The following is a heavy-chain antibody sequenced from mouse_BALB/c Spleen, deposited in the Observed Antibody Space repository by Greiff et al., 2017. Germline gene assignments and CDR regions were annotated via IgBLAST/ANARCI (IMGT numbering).Heavy chain of an antibody. V-gene: IGHV1-20*02. Sequence: EVQLVESGPELVKPGASVKISCKASGYSFTGYFMNWVMQSHGKSLEWIGRINPYNGDTFYNQKFKGKATLTVDKSSSTAHMELRSLASEDSAVYYCARFTTARRYFDVWGAGTTVTVSS. D-gene: IGHD1-2*01. J-gene: IGHJ1*01. CDR3: ARFTTARRYFDV. CDR2: INPYNGDT. CDR1: GYSFTGYF.